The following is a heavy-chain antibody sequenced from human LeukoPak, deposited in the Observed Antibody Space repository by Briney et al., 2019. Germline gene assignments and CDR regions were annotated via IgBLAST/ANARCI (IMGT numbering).Heavy chain of an antibody. CDR3: AKVTYGSGTYGAFDY. Sequence: GGSLRLSCAASGFTVSNNYMSWVRQAPGKGLEWVSVIYSDRSTYYADSVKGRFTISRDNSKNTLYLQMNSLRAEDTAVYYCAKVTYGSGTYGAFDYWGQGTLVTVSS. CDR1: GFTVSNNY. J-gene: IGHJ4*02. D-gene: IGHD3-10*01. CDR2: IYSDRST. V-gene: IGHV3-53*01.